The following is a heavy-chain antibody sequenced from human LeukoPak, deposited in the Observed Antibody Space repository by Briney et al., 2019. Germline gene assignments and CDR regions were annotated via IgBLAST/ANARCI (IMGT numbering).Heavy chain of an antibody. CDR2: ISSSSSYI. CDR1: GFTFSSYA. CDR3: ARVRGYSYGGVDY. D-gene: IGHD5-18*01. V-gene: IGHV3-21*01. J-gene: IGHJ4*02. Sequence: GGSLRLSCAASGFTFSSYAMSWVRQAPGKGLEWVSSISSSSSYIYYADSVKGRFTISRDNAKNSLYLQMNSLRAEDTAVYYCARVRGYSYGGVDYWGQGTLVTVSS.